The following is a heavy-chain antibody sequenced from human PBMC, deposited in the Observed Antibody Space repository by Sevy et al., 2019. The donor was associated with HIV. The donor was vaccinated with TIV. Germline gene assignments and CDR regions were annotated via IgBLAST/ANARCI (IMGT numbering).Heavy chain of an antibody. J-gene: IGHJ3*01. Sequence: SETLSLTCTVSGGSISGGGFYWSWIRQHPGKGLEWIGHIYYSGSAYYNPSLKSRVIISVDTSKNQFSLRLSSVTAADTAVYYCARQLLWFGELLGGAFDLWGQGTMVTVSS. CDR3: ARQLLWFGELLGGAFDL. V-gene: IGHV4-31*03. CDR1: GGSISGGGFY. CDR2: IYYSGSA. D-gene: IGHD3-10*01.